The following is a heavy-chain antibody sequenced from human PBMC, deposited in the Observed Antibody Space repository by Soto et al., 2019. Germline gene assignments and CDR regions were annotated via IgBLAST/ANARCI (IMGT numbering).Heavy chain of an antibody. CDR2: IKEDGSEK. CDR1: GFTFSSYW. Sequence: EVQLVESGGGLVQPGGSLRLSCAASGFTFSSYWMTWVRQAPGKGLEWVANIKEDGSEKYYVDSVKGRFTISRDNAKNSVDRQMNSLRAEDTAVYYGADSGSYTDVWGKGTTVTVSS. J-gene: IGHJ6*03. CDR3: ADSGSYTDV. D-gene: IGHD5-12*01. V-gene: IGHV3-7*01.